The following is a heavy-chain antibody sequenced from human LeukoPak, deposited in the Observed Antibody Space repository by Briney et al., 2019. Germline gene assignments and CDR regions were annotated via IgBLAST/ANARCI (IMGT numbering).Heavy chain of an antibody. CDR3: ARADFWSGPEEI. J-gene: IGHJ4*02. D-gene: IGHD3-3*01. Sequence: SETLSLTCTDPGGSISSYYWSWIRQPAGKGLEWIGRIYTSGSTNYNPSLKSRVTMSVDTSKNQFSLKLSSVTAADTAVYYCARADFWSGPEEIWGQGTLVTVSS. CDR2: IYTSGST. CDR1: GGSISSYY. V-gene: IGHV4-4*07.